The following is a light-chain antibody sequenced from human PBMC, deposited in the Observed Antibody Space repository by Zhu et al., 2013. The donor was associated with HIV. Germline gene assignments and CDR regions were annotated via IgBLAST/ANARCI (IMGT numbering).Light chain of an antibody. CDR2: GAS. J-gene: IGKJ5*01. CDR1: RSVASNY. CDR3: QQYGDSLT. V-gene: IGKV3-20*01. Sequence: EIVLTQSPGALSLSPGERATLSCRASRSVASNYLAWYQHKPGQAPRLLIYGASVRATGIPDRFGGSESATDFTLTISRLEPEDSAMYYCQQYGDSLTFGLRDHDWRLN.